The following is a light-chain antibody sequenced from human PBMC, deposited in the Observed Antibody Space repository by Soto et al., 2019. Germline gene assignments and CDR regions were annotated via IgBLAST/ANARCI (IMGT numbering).Light chain of an antibody. J-gene: IGLJ3*02. CDR3: VTWESSLSAGV. V-gene: IGLV1-51*01. Sequence: QSVLTQPPSVSAAPGQKVTISCSGSSSNIGNNYVSWYQHLPGTAPKLLIYDNDIRPSGIPDRFSGSKSGTSATLGITGLQTGDEGDYYCVTWESSLSAGVFGGGTKVTVL. CDR1: SSNIGNNY. CDR2: DND.